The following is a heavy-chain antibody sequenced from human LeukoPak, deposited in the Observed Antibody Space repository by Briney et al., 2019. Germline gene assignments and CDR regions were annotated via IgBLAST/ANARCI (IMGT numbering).Heavy chain of an antibody. Sequence: ASVNVSCKASGYTFTSYGISWVRQAPGQGLEWMGWISAYNGNTNYAQKLQGRVTMTTDTSTSTAYMELRSLRSDDTAVYYCASTIWGYDVAATDYYFDYWGQGTLVTVSS. CDR1: GYTFTSYG. CDR3: ASTIWGYDVAATDYYFDY. D-gene: IGHD2-15*01. V-gene: IGHV1-18*01. J-gene: IGHJ4*02. CDR2: ISAYNGNT.